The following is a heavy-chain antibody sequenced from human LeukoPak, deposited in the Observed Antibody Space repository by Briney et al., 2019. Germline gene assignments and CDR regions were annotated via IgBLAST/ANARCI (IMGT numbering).Heavy chain of an antibody. D-gene: IGHD5-24*01. CDR3: ASRDGYKDAFDI. Sequence: GGSLRLSCAASGFTFSSYSMNWVRQAPGKGLEWVSSISSSSSYIYYADSVKGRFTISRDNAKNSLYLQMNSLRAEGTAVYYCASRDGYKDAFDIWGQGTMVTVSS. J-gene: IGHJ3*02. V-gene: IGHV3-21*01. CDR1: GFTFSSYS. CDR2: ISSSSSYI.